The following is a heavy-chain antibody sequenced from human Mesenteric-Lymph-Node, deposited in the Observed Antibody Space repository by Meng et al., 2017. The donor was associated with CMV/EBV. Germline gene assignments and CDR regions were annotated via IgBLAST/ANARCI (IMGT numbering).Heavy chain of an antibody. CDR2: TRFDASNK. CDR3: AKDVVIAGNDAFDI. Sequence: GGSLRLSCAASGFIFSDYGMHWVRQAPGKGLKWVAFTRFDASNKYYADSVKGRFTISRDNSKRILYLQMTSLRPEDTAVYYCAKDVVIAGNDAFDIWGRGTTVTVSS. D-gene: IGHD6-13*01. CDR1: GFIFSDYG. J-gene: IGHJ3*02. V-gene: IGHV3-30*02.